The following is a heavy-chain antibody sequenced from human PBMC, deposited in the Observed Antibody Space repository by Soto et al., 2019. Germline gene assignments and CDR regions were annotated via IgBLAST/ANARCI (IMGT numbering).Heavy chain of an antibody. J-gene: IGHJ4*02. CDR3: ARQRTSVVTQAYFDV. CDR1: GDSISSRCYY. Sequence: SEDLSLTCTVTGDSISSRCYYWVRIRQPPRKGLEWIGGIFYSGGAYKNPTLRCRVSMSIDTPKDQFSLKLKSVTAAVTALYFWARQRTSVVTQAYFDVWGPGSLVTVSS. D-gene: IGHD2-21*02. V-gene: IGHV4-39*01. CDR2: IFYSGGA.